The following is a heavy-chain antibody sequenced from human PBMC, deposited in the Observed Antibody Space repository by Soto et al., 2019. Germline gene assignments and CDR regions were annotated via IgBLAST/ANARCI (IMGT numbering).Heavy chain of an antibody. CDR1: GCSFTSYW. CDR2: IYPGDSDT. D-gene: IGHD6-6*01. CDR3: ARSYSSGYYYYGMDV. Sequence: GESLKISCKGSGCSFTSYWIGWVRQMPGKGLEWMGIIYPGDSDTRYSPSFQGQVTISADKSISTAYLQWSSLKASDTAMYYCARSYSSGYYYYGMDVWGQGTTVTVSS. J-gene: IGHJ6*02. V-gene: IGHV5-51*01.